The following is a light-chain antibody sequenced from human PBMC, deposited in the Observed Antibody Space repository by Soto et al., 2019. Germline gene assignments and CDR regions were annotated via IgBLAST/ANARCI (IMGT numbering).Light chain of an antibody. CDR2: DAS. CDR3: QQRSNWLFT. Sequence: EIVLTQSPATLSLSPGERATLSCRASQRVSSYLPWYQQKPGQAPRLLIYDASNRATGIPARFSGSGSGTDFTLTISSLEPEDFAVYYCQQRSNWLFTFGPGTKVDIK. CDR1: QRVSSY. J-gene: IGKJ3*01. V-gene: IGKV3-11*01.